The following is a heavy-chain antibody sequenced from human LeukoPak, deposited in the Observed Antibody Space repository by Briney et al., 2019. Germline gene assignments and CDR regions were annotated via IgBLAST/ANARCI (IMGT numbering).Heavy chain of an antibody. CDR2: INTNTGNP. D-gene: IGHD3-10*01. Sequence: ASVKVSCKASGYTFTSYAMNWVRQAPGQGLEWMGWINTNTGNPTYAQGFTGRFVFSLDTSVSTAYLQISSLKAEDTAVYYCARVHMVRGVIKYYFDYWGQGTLVTVSS. CDR3: ARVHMVRGVIKYYFDY. V-gene: IGHV7-4-1*02. J-gene: IGHJ4*02. CDR1: GYTFTSYA.